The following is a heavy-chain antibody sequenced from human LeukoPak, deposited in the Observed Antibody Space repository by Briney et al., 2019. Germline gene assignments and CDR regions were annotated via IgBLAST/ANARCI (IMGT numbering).Heavy chain of an antibody. Sequence: SETLSLTCTVSGGSISSYYWSWIRQPPGKGLEWIGYIYYSGSTNYNPSLKSRVTISVDTSKNQFSLKLSSVTAADTAVYYCTLAIAAAGHYWGQGTLVTVSS. CDR2: IYYSGST. CDR3: TLAIAAAGHY. CDR1: GGSISSYY. D-gene: IGHD6-13*01. J-gene: IGHJ4*02. V-gene: IGHV4-59*08.